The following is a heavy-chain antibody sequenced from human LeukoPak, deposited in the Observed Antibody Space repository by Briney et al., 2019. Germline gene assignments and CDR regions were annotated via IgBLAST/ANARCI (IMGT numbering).Heavy chain of an antibody. CDR2: ISAYNGNT. CDR3: ARDLTHYYGSGSYPAPVDY. D-gene: IGHD3-10*01. J-gene: IGHJ4*02. V-gene: IGHV1-18*01. CDR1: GYTFTSYG. Sequence: ASVKVSCKASGYTFTSYGISWVRQAPGQGLEWMGWISAYNGNTNYAQKLQGRVTMTTDTSTSTTYRELRSLRSDDTAVYYCARDLTHYYGSGSYPAPVDYWGQGTLVTVSS.